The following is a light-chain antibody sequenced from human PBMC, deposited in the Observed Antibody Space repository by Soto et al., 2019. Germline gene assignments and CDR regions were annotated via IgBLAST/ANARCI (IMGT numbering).Light chain of an antibody. CDR1: QSISSY. V-gene: IGKV1-39*01. CDR2: AAS. CDR3: QQSYSTPLG. J-gene: IGKJ4*01. Sequence: DIQMTQSPSSLSASVGDRVTITCRASQSISSYLNWYQQKPGKAPKLLIYAASSLQSGVPSRFSGSGSGTDFTLTISSLQPEYFATYYCQQSYSTPLGFGGGTKVDVK.